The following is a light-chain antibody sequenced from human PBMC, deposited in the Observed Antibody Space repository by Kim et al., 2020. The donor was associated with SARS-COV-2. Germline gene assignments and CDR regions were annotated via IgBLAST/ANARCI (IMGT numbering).Light chain of an antibody. V-gene: IGLV3-19*01. J-gene: IGLJ2*01. CDR1: SLRSYY. Sequence: SSELTQDPAVSVALGQTVRITCQGDSLRSYYANWYQQKPGQAPVLVIYGKNNRPSGIPDRFSGPSSGNTASLTIPGAQAEDEADYYCNSRDSSGNHAVFG. CDR3: NSRDSSGNHAV. CDR2: GKN.